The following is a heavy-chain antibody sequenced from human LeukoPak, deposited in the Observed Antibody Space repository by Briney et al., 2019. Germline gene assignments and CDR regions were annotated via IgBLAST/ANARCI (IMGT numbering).Heavy chain of an antibody. CDR2: IYDSGST. D-gene: IGHD3-10*01. CDR1: GGSISSGDYS. CDR3: ARHKGSEAPLNWFDP. Sequence: SETLSLTCSVSGGSISSGDYSWTWIRQHPGMRLEWIGYIYDSGSTHPNPALKSRVTISVDTSKNQFSLKLTSVTVADTAVYYCARHKGSEAPLNWFDPWGQGTLVTVSS. J-gene: IGHJ5*02. V-gene: IGHV4-31*03.